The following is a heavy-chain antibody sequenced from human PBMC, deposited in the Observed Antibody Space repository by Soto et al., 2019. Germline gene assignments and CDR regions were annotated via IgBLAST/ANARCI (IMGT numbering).Heavy chain of an antibody. Sequence: QLQLQESGPGLVKPSETLSLTCTVSGGSISSSSYYWGWIRQPPGKGLEWIGSIYYSGSTYYNPSLKSRVTISVDTSKNQFSLKLSSVTAADTAVYYCARQGVVLVPAAIYYGMDVWGQGTTATVSS. D-gene: IGHD2-2*01. CDR3: ARQGVVLVPAAIYYGMDV. CDR2: IYYSGST. J-gene: IGHJ6*02. V-gene: IGHV4-39*01. CDR1: GGSISSSSYY.